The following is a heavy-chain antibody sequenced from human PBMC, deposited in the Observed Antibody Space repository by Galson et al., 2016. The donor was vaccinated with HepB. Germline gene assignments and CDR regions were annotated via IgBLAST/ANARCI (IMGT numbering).Heavy chain of an antibody. CDR2: ITAYNGNT. CDR1: GYTFITYG. J-gene: IGHJ5*02. V-gene: IGHV1-18*01. CDR3: ARGGGYSHFSRFDP. Sequence: SVKVSCKASGYTFITYGIGWVRQAPGQGLEWMGWITAYNGNTTYAQKFQGRVTMTPDTSTSTDYMELKSLRSDDAAVYYCARGGGYSHFSRFDPWGQGTLVTVSS. D-gene: IGHD4-11*01.